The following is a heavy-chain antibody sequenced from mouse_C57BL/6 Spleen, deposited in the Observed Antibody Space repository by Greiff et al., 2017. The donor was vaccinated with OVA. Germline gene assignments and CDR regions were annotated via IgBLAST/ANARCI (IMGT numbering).Heavy chain of an antibody. D-gene: IGHD2-5*01. CDR2: IYPGSGST. CDR3: ARDPYSNYVDYAMDY. Sequence: QVQLQQPGAELVKPGASVKMSCKASGYTFTSYWITWVKQRPGQGLEWIGDIYPGSGSTNYNEKFRSKATLTVDTSSSTAYMQLSSRTSEDSAVYYGARDPYSNYVDYAMDYWGQGTSVTVSS. V-gene: IGHV1-55*01. CDR1: GYTFTSYW. J-gene: IGHJ4*01.